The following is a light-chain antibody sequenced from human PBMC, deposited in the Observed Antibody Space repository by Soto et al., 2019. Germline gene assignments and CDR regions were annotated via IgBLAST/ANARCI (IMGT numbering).Light chain of an antibody. CDR2: GNS. Sequence: QSVLTQPPSVSGAPGQRVTISCTGSSSDIGAGYDVNWYQQIPGTAPKLLIYGNSNRPSGVPDRFSGSKSGTSASLAITGLQAEDEADYYCQSCDSSLSGYVFGTGTKVTVL. J-gene: IGLJ1*01. CDR3: QSCDSSLSGYV. V-gene: IGLV1-40*01. CDR1: SSDIGAGYD.